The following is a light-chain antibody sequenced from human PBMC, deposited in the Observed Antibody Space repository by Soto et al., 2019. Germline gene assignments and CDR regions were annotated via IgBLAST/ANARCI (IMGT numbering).Light chain of an antibody. Sequence: QSVLTQPPSVSGAPGQSVTISCTGSSSNIGAGYDVHWYQQLPGTAPKLLIYGNSNRPSGVPDRFSGSKSGTSASLAITGLQAEDEADYYCQSYDSRRSGYVFGTGTKLTVL. CDR1: SSNIGAGYD. CDR2: GNS. J-gene: IGLJ1*01. V-gene: IGLV1-40*01. CDR3: QSYDSRRSGYV.